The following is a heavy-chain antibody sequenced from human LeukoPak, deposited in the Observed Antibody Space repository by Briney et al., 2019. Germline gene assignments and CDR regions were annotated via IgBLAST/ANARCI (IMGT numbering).Heavy chain of an antibody. V-gene: IGHV3-20*04. CDR3: AKKKLGYAFDI. D-gene: IGHD7-27*01. CDR1: GFTFDDYG. Sequence: GGSLRLSCAASGFTFDDYGMSWVRQAPGKGLEWVSGINWKGGSTGYADSVKGRFTISRDNAKNPLYLQMNSLRAEDTALYYCAKKKLGYAFDIWGQGTMVTVSS. J-gene: IGHJ3*02. CDR2: INWKGGST.